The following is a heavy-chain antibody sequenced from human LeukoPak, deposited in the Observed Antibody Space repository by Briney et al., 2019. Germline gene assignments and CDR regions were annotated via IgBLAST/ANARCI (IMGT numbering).Heavy chain of an antibody. CDR2: IIPIFGTA. V-gene: IGHV1-69*13. D-gene: IGHD5-12*01. J-gene: IGHJ4*02. CDR3: ARAYSGYDFFDY. CDR1: GYTFIIYG. Sequence: SVKVSCKASGYTFIIYGISWVRQAPGQGLEWMGGIIPIFGTANYAQKFQGRVTITADESTSTAYMEVSSLRSEDTAVYYCARAYSGYDFFDYWGQGILVTVSS.